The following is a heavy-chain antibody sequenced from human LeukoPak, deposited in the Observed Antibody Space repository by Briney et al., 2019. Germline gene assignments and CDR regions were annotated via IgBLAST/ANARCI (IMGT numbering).Heavy chain of an antibody. CDR1: GFTFSTYW. Sequence: RSGGSLRLSCVASGFTFSTYWMSWVRQAPGKGLEWVANIKQDGSEKYYVDSVKGRFTISRDNANNLLVLQMNSLRAEDTAVYYCATTSLDYWGQGTLVTVSS. CDR2: IKQDGSEK. V-gene: IGHV3-7*01. CDR3: ATTSLDY. J-gene: IGHJ4*02.